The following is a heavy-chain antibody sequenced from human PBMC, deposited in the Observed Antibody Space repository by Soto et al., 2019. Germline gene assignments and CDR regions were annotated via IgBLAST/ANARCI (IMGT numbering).Heavy chain of an antibody. J-gene: IGHJ6*02. CDR3: AKNLEYTPADGMDA. Sequence: PGGALRLSCAASGFTFRSFGMHWVRQAPGKGLEWVALISYDGSDEYYADSVKGRFTVSRDNSKNTLYLQMNSLQVEDTAIYYCAKNLEYTPADGMDAWGQGTTAPVS. CDR2: ISYDGSDE. CDR1: GFTFRSFG. V-gene: IGHV3-30*18. D-gene: IGHD2-2*02.